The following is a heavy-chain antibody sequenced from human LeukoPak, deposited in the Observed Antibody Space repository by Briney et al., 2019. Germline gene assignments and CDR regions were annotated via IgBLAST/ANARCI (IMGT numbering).Heavy chain of an antibody. CDR1: GFTFRSYA. CDR3: AKAGHFYYYDMDV. Sequence: SGGSLRLSCAASGFTFRSYAMSGVRQAPGKGLEWVSAIRGSDGKIYHTDPEKGRPTISRDNSKNTLSLQMSSLRAEDTAVYYCAKAGHFYYYDMDVWGQGTTVTVSS. CDR2: IRGSDGKI. V-gene: IGHV3-23*01. J-gene: IGHJ6*02.